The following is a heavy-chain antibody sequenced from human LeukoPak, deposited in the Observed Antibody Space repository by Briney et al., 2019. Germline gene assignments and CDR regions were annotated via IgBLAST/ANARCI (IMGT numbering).Heavy chain of an antibody. CDR1: GYTFTRYG. D-gene: IGHD2-2*01. CDR2: ISASNGNT. J-gene: IGHJ6*03. V-gene: IGHV1-18*01. Sequence: GASVRVSCKASGYTFTRYGISWVRQAPGQGLQWLGWISASNGNTNYAQKFQGRVTMTTDTSTSTAYMELRSLRSDDTAVYYCARDGPSGYCSSTSCYEVYYMDVWGKGTTVTISS. CDR3: ARDGPSGYCSSTSCYEVYYMDV.